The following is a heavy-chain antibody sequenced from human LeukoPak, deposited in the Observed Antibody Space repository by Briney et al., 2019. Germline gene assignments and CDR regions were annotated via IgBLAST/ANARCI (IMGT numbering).Heavy chain of an antibody. V-gene: IGHV3-23*01. D-gene: IGHD3-10*01. J-gene: IGHJ4*02. Sequence: PGGCLRLSCAASGFTFSSYAMSWVRQAPGKGLEWVSAISGSGGSTYYADSVKGRFTISRDNSKTTLYLQMNSLRAEDTAVYYCARGTWFGELSVDYWGQGTLVTVSS. CDR3: ARGTWFGELSVDY. CDR2: ISGSGGST. CDR1: GFTFSSYA.